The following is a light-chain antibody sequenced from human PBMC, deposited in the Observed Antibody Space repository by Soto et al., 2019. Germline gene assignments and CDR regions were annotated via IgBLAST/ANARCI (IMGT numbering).Light chain of an antibody. J-gene: IGKJ1*01. Sequence: EIVLTQSPATLSLSPGERATLSCRASQSVSSYLAWYQQKPGQAPRLLIYHASNRATGIPARFSGSGSGTDFTLTISSLEPEDFAVYYCQQRSNRPPWTFGQGTRVDI. CDR1: QSVSSY. V-gene: IGKV3-11*01. CDR3: QQRSNRPPWT. CDR2: HAS.